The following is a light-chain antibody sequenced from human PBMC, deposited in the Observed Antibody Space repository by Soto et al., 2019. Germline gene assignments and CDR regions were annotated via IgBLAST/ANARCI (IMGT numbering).Light chain of an antibody. CDR2: KAS. J-gene: IGKJ2*03. CDR3: QQYNTYSS. CDR1: QTISSW. V-gene: IGKV1-5*03. Sequence: DIQMTQSPSTLSASLGDRVTITCRASQTISSWLAWYQQKPGKAPELLIYKASTLKSGVPSRFSGRGSGTEFTLTITSLQPDDFATYFCQQYNTYSSFGPGTKLEIK.